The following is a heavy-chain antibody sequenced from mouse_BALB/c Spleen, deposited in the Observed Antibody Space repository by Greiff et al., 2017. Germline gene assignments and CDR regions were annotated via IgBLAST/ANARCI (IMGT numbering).Heavy chain of an antibody. CDR1: GYSFTDYN. V-gene: IGHV1S135*01. CDR3: ARRGMVTGYAMDY. D-gene: IGHD2-10*02. J-gene: IGHJ4*01. CDR2: INPYNDGT. Sequence: EVQLQQSGPELVKPGASVKVSCKASGYSFTDYNMYWVKQSHGKSLEWIGYINPYNDGTKYNEKFKGKATLTSDKSSSTAYMELSSLTSEDSAVYYCARRGMVTGYAMDYWGQGTSVTVSS.